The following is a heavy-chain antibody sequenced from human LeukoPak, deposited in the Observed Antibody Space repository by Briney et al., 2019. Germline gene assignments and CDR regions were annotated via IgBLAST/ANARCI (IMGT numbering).Heavy chain of an antibody. Sequence: GGSLRLSCAASGFTFSSYSMNWVRQAPGKGLEWVSSISSSSSYIYYADSVKGRFTISRDNAKNSLYLQMNSLRAEDTAVYYCARDQGIAVAGTAYWGQGTLVTVSS. V-gene: IGHV3-21*01. J-gene: IGHJ4*02. CDR3: ARDQGIAVAGTAY. CDR1: GFTFSSYS. D-gene: IGHD6-19*01. CDR2: ISSSSSYI.